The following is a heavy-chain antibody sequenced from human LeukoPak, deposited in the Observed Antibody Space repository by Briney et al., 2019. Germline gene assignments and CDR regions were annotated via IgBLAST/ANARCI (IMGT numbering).Heavy chain of an antibody. V-gene: IGHV3-23*01. CDR2: ISGSGGST. D-gene: IGHD6-13*01. CDR3: AKHEQQLKDY. CDR1: RFTLSSYA. J-gene: IGHJ4*02. Sequence: GESLSLSCAASRFTLSSYAMSWVRQAAREGLEWVSAISGSGGSTYYADSVKGRFTISRDNSKNTLYLQMNSLRAEDTAVYYCAKHEQQLKDYWGQGTLVTVSS.